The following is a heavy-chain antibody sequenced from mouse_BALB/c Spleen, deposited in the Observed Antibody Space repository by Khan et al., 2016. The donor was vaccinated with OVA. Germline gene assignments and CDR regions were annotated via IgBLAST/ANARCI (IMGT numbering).Heavy chain of an antibody. CDR3: ARGNYYGYALDY. Sequence: EVKLLESGPGLVKPSQSLSLTCTVNGYSITSNYAWNWIRQFPGNKLEWMGYISYSGSTNYNPSLKSRLSITRDTSKNQFFLLLHSVTTEDSATYYCARGNYYGYALDYWGQETSVTVSS. CDR1: GYSITSNYA. D-gene: IGHD1-1*01. V-gene: IGHV3-2*02. J-gene: IGHJ4*01. CDR2: ISYSGST.